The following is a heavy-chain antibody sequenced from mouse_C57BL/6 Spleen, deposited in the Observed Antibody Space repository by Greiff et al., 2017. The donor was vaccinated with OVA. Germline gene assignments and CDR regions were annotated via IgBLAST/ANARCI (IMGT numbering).Heavy chain of an antibody. Sequence: QVQLKESGAELVRPGTSVKVSCKASGYAFTNYLIEWVKQRPGQGLEWIGVINPGSGGTNYNEKFKGKATLTADKSSSTAYMQISSLTSEDSAVYFWARSRGGSPWFAYWGQGTLVTVSA. J-gene: IGHJ3*01. D-gene: IGHD1-1*01. CDR1: GYAFTNYL. V-gene: IGHV1-54*01. CDR2: INPGSGGT. CDR3: ARSRGGSPWFAY.